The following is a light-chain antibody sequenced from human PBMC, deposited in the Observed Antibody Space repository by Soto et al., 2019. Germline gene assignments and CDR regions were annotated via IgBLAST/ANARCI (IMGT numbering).Light chain of an antibody. CDR3: QSYDSSLSGDV. V-gene: IGLV1-40*01. Sequence: QSVLTQPPSVSEAPGQRVTISCTGSSSNIGAGYEAHWYQQVPGTAPKLLIYENNNRPSGVPDRFSGSKSGTSASLATTGLQAEDEAEYYCQSYDSSLSGDVFGTGTKLTVL. J-gene: IGLJ1*01. CDR2: ENN. CDR1: SSNIGAGYE.